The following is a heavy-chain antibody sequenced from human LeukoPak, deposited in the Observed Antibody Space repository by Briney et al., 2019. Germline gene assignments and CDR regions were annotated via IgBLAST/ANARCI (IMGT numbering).Heavy chain of an antibody. J-gene: IGHJ4*02. D-gene: IGHD2-2*01. CDR1: GFTFSNYG. Sequence: GGSLRLSCAASGFTFSNYGMNWVRQAPGRGLEWVSGISGSGGSTYYADSVKGRFTISRDNSKYTLYLQVNSLRAEDTAIYYCAKKRVLVVPAADFDYWGQGTLVTVSP. CDR3: AKKRVLVVPAADFDY. V-gene: IGHV3-23*01. CDR2: ISGSGGST.